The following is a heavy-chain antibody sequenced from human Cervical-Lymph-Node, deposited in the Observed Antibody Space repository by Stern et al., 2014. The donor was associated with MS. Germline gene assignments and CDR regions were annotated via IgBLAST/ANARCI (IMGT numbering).Heavy chain of an antibody. D-gene: IGHD3-10*01. CDR2: INPATGGT. J-gene: IGHJ4*02. V-gene: IGHV1-46*01. CDR3: ARQNMVRGVTELDF. CDR1: GYTFSIYY. Sequence: QMQLVQSGTEVKKSGASVRVSCKASGYTFSIYYMHWVRQAPGQGLEWLGIINPATGGTTYAQKFQDRVTMTNDTSTSTLYLEMSSLISEDTAVYYCARQNMVRGVTELDFWGQGTLVTVSS.